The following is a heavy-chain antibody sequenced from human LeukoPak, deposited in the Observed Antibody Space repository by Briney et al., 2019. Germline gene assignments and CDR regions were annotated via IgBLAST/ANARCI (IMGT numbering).Heavy chain of an antibody. D-gene: IGHD2/OR15-2a*01. CDR2: IRYDGSIK. CDR3: AKDVNAGGDYFDY. J-gene: IGHJ4*02. V-gene: IGHV3-30*02. CDR1: GFTFRNYG. Sequence: PGGSLRLSCAASGFTFRNYGMHWVRLAPGKGLEWVAFIRYDGSIKYYVDSVKGRFTVSRDNSKNTLYLQMNSLRAEDTAVYYCAKDVNAGGDYFDYWGQGTLVTVSS.